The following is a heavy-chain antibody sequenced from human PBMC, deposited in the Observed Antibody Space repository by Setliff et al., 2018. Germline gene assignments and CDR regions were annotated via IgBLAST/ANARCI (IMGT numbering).Heavy chain of an antibody. CDR3: ARGRAGHSGH. Sequence: GGSLRLSCAASGFSFSSYTMNWVRQAPGKGLEWISSIGGSSNTIFYADSVKGRFTISRDNAKNSLYLQMSSLRAEDTAVYYCARGRAGHSGHWGQGTLVTVS. CDR2: IGGSSNTI. CDR1: GFSFSSYT. D-gene: IGHD6-19*01. J-gene: IGHJ4*02. V-gene: IGHV3-48*01.